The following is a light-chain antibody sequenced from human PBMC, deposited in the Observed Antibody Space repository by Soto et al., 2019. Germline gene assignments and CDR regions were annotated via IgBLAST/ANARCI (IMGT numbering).Light chain of an antibody. Sequence: DIVLTQSPGTLSLSPGERATLSCRASQTVDSNFLAWYQQKPGQAPRLLIYAASTRATGIPDRFSGSGSGTDFTLTIGRLDPEDFAVYYCLKYGSSPGWTFGPGTKVDSK. V-gene: IGKV3-20*01. CDR3: LKYGSSPGWT. CDR2: AAS. J-gene: IGKJ1*01. CDR1: QTVDSNF.